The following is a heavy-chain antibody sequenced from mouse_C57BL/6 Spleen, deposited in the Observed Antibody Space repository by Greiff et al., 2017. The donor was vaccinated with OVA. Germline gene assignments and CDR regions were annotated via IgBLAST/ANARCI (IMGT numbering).Heavy chain of an antibody. V-gene: IGHV1-54*01. Sequence: QVQLQQSGAELVRPGPSVKVSCKASGYAFTNYLIEWVKQRPGQGLEWIGVINPGSGGTNYNEKFKGKATLTADKSSSTAYMQLSSLTSEDSAVYFCARTSEGMVTDYAMDYWGQGASVTVSS. CDR1: GYAFTNYL. CDR3: ARTSEGMVTDYAMDY. CDR2: INPGSGGT. J-gene: IGHJ4*01. D-gene: IGHD2-2*01.